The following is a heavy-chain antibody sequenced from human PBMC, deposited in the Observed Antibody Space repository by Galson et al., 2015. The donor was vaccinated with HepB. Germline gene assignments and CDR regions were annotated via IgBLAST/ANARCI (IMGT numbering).Heavy chain of an antibody. Sequence: SVKVSCKASGYTLTSYYMHWVRQAPGQGLEWMGIINPSGGSTSYAQKFQGRVTMTRDTSTSTVYMELSSLRSEDTAVYYCARDHRDDYSNRYGMDVWGQGTTVTVSS. CDR1: GYTLTSYY. CDR3: ARDHRDDYSNRYGMDV. J-gene: IGHJ6*02. CDR2: INPSGGST. D-gene: IGHD4-11*01. V-gene: IGHV1-46*01.